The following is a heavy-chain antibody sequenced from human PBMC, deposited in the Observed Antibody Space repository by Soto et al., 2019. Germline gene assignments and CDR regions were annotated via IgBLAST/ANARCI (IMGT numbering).Heavy chain of an antibody. CDR3: AREAGYCSSTSCSNWFDP. J-gene: IGHJ5*02. V-gene: IGHV1-8*01. CDR1: GYTFTSYD. CDR2: MNPNSGNT. Sequence: ASVKVSCKASGYTFTSYDINWVRQATGQGLEWMGWMNPNSGNTGYAQKFQGRVTMTRNTSISTAYIELSSLRSEDTAVYYFAREAGYCSSTSCSNWFDPWGQGTLVTVSS. D-gene: IGHD2-2*01.